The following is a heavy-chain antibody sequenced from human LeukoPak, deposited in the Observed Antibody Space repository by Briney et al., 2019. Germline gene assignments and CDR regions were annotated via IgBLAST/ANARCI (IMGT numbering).Heavy chain of an antibody. CDR1: GFTFNTYA. J-gene: IGHJ4*02. CDR2: ISDSGGNT. V-gene: IGHV3-23*01. CDR3: ARHRSSWLIDY. D-gene: IGHD6-6*01. Sequence: GGSLRLSCAASGFTFNTYAMSWVRQTPWERLQWVSGISDSGGNTYYADSVRGRFAISRDNSKNTLYLQMNSLRAEDTAVYYCARHRSSWLIDYWGQGTLVTVSS.